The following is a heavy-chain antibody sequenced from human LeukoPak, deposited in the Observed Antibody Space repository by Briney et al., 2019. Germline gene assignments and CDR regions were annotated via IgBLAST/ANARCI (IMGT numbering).Heavy chain of an antibody. D-gene: IGHD3-22*01. V-gene: IGHV4-38-2*02. J-gene: IGHJ4*02. CDR3: ARSGSGFYDSSGYYPY. Sequence: PSETLSLTCTVSGYSISSGYYWGWIRQPPGKGLEWIGSIYHSGSTYYNPSLKSRVTISVDTSKNQFSLKLSSVTAADTAVYYCARSGSGFYDSSGYYPYWGQGTLVTVSS. CDR1: GYSISSGYY. CDR2: IYHSGST.